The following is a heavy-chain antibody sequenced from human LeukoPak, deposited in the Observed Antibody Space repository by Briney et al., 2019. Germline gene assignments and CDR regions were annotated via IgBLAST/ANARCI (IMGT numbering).Heavy chain of an antibody. D-gene: IGHD3-22*01. Sequence: PSETLSLTCTVSGGSISSSSYYWGWIRQPPGKGLEWIGSIYYSGSTYYNPSLKSRVTTSVDTSKNQFSLKLSSVTAADTAVYYCARDLGGYYDSSGYYDIWGQGTMVTVSS. CDR3: ARDLGGYYDSSGYYDI. CDR1: GGSISSSSYY. J-gene: IGHJ3*02. V-gene: IGHV4-39*07. CDR2: IYYSGST.